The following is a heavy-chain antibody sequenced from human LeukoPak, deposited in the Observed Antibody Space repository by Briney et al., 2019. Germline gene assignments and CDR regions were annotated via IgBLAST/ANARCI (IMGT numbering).Heavy chain of an antibody. CDR1: GGSISSGGYY. Sequence: SETPSLTCTVSGGSISSGGYYWSWIRQHPGKGLEWIGYIYYSGSTYYDPSLKSRVTISVDTSKNQFSLKLSSVTAADTAVYYCARKTDYGDLVDYWGQGTLVTVSS. V-gene: IGHV4-31*03. D-gene: IGHD4-17*01. CDR2: IYYSGST. CDR3: ARKTDYGDLVDY. J-gene: IGHJ4*02.